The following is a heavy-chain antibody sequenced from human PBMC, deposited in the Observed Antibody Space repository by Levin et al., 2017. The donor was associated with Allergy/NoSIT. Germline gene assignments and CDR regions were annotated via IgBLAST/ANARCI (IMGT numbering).Heavy chain of an antibody. D-gene: IGHD5-18*01. CDR2: ISSSGSTI. V-gene: IGHV3-11*01. J-gene: IGHJ4*02. CDR3: ARDSPLNSYGVFYFDY. CDR1: GFTFSDYY. Sequence: GGSLRLSCAASGFTFSDYYMSWIRQAPGKGLEWVSYISSSGSTIYYADSVKGRFTISRDNAKNSLYLQMNSLRAEDTAVYYCARDSPLNSYGVFYFDYWGQGTLVTVSS.